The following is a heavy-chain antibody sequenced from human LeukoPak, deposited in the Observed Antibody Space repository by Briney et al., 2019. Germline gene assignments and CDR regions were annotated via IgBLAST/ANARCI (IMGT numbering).Heavy chain of an antibody. CDR2: VYYTGST. V-gene: IGHV4-39*01. CDR3: ARRGGSGRAFDY. CDR1: GASISGGTYY. Sequence: SETLSLTCSVSGASISGGTYYWGWIRQPPGKGLEWIGSVYYTGSTYDDPSLKSRVTISVDTSKNQFSLKLSSVTAADTAVYYCARRGGSGRAFDYWGQGTLVTVSS. D-gene: IGHD1-26*01. J-gene: IGHJ4*02.